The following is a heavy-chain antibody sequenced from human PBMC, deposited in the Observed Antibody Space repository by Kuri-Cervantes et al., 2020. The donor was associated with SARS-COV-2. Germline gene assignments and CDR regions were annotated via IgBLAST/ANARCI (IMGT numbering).Heavy chain of an antibody. Sequence: SETLSLTCTVYGGSISSYYWSWIRQPAGRGLEWIGRIYTSGSTNYNPSLKSRVTISVDTSKNQFSLKLSSVTAADTAVYYCASNPNYDFWSGYFDYWGQGTLVTVSS. CDR3: ASNPNYDFWSGYFDY. J-gene: IGHJ4*02. CDR1: GGSISSYY. V-gene: IGHV4-4*07. CDR2: IYTSGST. D-gene: IGHD3-3*01.